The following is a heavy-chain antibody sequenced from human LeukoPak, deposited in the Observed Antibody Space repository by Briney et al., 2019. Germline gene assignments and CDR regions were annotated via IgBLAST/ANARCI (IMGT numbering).Heavy chain of an antibody. V-gene: IGHV3-74*01. CDR3: ARDLSPLGDTYYDFWSGYSNYYYYMDV. J-gene: IGHJ6*03. CDR1: GFTFSSYW. D-gene: IGHD3-3*01. CDR2: INTDGSSS. Sequence: GGSLRLSCAASGFTFSSYWMHWVRQAPGKGLVWVSRINTDGSSSSYADSVKGRFTISRDNAKNTLYLQMNSLRAEDTAVYYCARDLSPLGDTYYDFWSGYSNYYYYMDVWGKGTTVTVSS.